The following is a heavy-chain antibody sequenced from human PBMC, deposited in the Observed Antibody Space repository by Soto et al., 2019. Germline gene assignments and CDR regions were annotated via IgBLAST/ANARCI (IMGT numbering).Heavy chain of an antibody. CDR3: AKELNYDSSGYPYYYYGMDV. V-gene: IGHV3-30*18. CDR2: ISYDGSNK. J-gene: IGHJ6*02. D-gene: IGHD3-22*01. CDR1: GFTFSSYG. Sequence: GGSLRLSCAASGFTFSSYGMHWVRQAPGKGLEWVAVISYDGSNKYYADSVKGRFTISRDNSKNTLYLQMNSLRAEDTAVYYCAKELNYDSSGYPYYYYGMDVWGQGTTVTVSS.